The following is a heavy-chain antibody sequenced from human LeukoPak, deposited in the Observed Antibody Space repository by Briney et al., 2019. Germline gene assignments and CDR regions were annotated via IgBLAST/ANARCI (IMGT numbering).Heavy chain of an antibody. CDR2: ISGSGGST. Sequence: GGSLRLSCAASGFTSSSYAMSWVRQAPGKGLEWVSAISGSGGSTYYADSVKGRFTISRDNSKNTLYLQMNSLRAEDTAVYYCAKEALDIVAAEDEAFDIWGQGTMVTVSS. V-gene: IGHV3-23*01. D-gene: IGHD5-12*01. J-gene: IGHJ3*02. CDR1: GFTSSSYA. CDR3: AKEALDIVAAEDEAFDI.